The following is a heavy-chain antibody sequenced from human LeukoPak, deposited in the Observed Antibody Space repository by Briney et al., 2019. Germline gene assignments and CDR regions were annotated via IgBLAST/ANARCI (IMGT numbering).Heavy chain of an antibody. D-gene: IGHD6-13*01. Sequence: SQTLSLTCAISGDSVSSNGAAWNWIRQSPSRGLEWLGRTYYRSKWYNDYAVSVKSRITINPDTSKNQFSLLLNSVTPEDTAVYYCARAVRRPKQHLILEPFQHWGQGALVTVSS. CDR2: TYYRSKWYN. CDR3: ARAVRRPKQHLILEPFQH. V-gene: IGHV6-1*01. CDR1: GDSVSSNGAA. J-gene: IGHJ1*01.